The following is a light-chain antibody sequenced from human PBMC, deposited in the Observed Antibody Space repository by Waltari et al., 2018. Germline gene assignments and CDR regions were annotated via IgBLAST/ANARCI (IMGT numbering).Light chain of an antibody. CDR2: RDN. J-gene: IGLJ3*02. CDR3: AAWDDSLNGL. Sequence: QSVLTQPPSASGAPGQRVTISCSGSRSNIGSNTVAWYQQLPGTAPKLLIYRDNQRPSGVPDRFSGSKSGTSASLAISGLQSDDEADYYCAAWDDSLNGLFGGGTKLTVL. CDR1: RSNIGSNT. V-gene: IGLV1-44*01.